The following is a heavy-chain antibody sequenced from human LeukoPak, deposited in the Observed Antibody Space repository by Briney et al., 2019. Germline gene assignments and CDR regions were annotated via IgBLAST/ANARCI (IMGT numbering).Heavy chain of an antibody. D-gene: IGHD6-13*01. Sequence: SETLSLTCAVYGGSFSGYYWSWIRQPPGKGLEWIGEINHSGSTNYNPSLKSRVTISVDTSKNQFSLKLSSVTAADTAAYYCARGKYRSLSSSWYSGWFDPWGQGTLVAVSS. CDR2: INHSGST. J-gene: IGHJ5*02. CDR1: GGSFSGYY. CDR3: ARGKYRSLSSSWYSGWFDP. V-gene: IGHV4-34*01.